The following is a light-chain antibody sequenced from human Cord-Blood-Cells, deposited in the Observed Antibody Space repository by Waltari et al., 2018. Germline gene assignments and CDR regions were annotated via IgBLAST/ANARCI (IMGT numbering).Light chain of an antibody. CDR3: CSYAGSSTFEV. V-gene: IGLV2-23*02. Sequence: QSALTQPASVSGSPGQSITISCTGTSSDVGSYNLVSWYQQHPGKAPKVMSYEVSKRPSGGSNRFSGSKSGNTASLTIAGLQAEDEADYYCCSYAGSSTFEVFGGGTKLTVL. J-gene: IGLJ2*01. CDR1: SSDVGSYNL. CDR2: EVS.